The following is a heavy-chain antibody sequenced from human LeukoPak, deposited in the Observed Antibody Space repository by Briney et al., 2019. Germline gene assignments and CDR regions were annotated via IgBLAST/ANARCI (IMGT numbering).Heavy chain of an antibody. D-gene: IGHD3-10*01. CDR2: INHSGST. CDR3: ARRPLLYYYGSGSYMDV. Sequence: SETLSLTCAVYGGSLSGYYWSWIRQPPGKGLEWIGEINHSGSTNYNPSLKSRVTISVDTSKNRFSLKLSSVTAADTAVYYCARRPLLYYYGSGSYMDVWGKGTTVTISS. V-gene: IGHV4-34*01. J-gene: IGHJ6*03. CDR1: GGSLSGYY.